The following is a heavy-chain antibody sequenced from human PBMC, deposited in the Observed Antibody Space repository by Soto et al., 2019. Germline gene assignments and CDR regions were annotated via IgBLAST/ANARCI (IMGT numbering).Heavy chain of an antibody. J-gene: IGHJ4*02. V-gene: IGHV5-51*01. CDR1: GYSFTGYW. Sequence: GESLKISCTGSGYSFTGYWIGWVRQMPGKGLEWMGITYPGDSDTRYSPSFQGRVTISADKSINTAYLQWSSLKASDTAVYFCARYSGKYQGPIDYWGQGTLVTVSS. CDR3: ARYSGKYQGPIDY. CDR2: TYPGDSDT. D-gene: IGHD1-26*01.